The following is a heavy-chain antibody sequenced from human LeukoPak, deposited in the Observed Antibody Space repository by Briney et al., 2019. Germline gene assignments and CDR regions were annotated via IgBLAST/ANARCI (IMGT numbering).Heavy chain of an antibody. CDR1: GFTFSGSA. Sequence: GGSLKLPCAASGFTFSGSAMHWVRQASGKGLEWVGRIRSKANSYATAYAASVKGRFTISRDDSKNTAYLQMNSPKTEDTAVYYCTRHLWELQDYYYMDVWGKGTTVTVSS. J-gene: IGHJ6*03. D-gene: IGHD1-26*01. CDR3: TRHLWELQDYYYMDV. CDR2: IRSKANSYAT. V-gene: IGHV3-73*01.